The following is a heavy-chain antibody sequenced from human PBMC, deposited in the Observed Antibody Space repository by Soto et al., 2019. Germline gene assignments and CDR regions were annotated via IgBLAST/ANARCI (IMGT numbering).Heavy chain of an antibody. V-gene: IGHV3-30-3*01. CDR1: GFTFSSYA. CDR3: ARDLVKGTYSSGWSYYFDY. D-gene: IGHD6-19*01. J-gene: IGHJ4*02. CDR2: ISYDGSNK. Sequence: GGSLRLSCAASGFTFSSYAMHWVRQAPGKGLEWVAVISYDGSNKYYAASVKGRFTISRDNSKNTLYLQMNSLRAEDTAVYYCARDLVKGTYSSGWSYYFDYWGQGTLVTVSS.